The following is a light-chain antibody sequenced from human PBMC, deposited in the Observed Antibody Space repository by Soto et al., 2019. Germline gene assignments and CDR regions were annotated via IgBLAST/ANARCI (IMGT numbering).Light chain of an antibody. J-gene: IGKJ1*01. CDR1: QNITKF. CDR3: QQTFSAPGT. V-gene: IGKV1-39*01. CDR2: VTS. Sequence: DIPVTQSPSSLSASVGDRVSVTCRTSQNITKFLNWYQEKPGKAPKVLIYVTSNLENGVPSRFSGSGSGTHFTLSISSLQPEDFATYYCQQTFSAPGTFGPGTRVEVK.